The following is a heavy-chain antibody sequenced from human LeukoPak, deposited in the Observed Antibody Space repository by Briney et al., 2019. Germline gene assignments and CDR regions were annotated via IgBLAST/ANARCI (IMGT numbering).Heavy chain of an antibody. J-gene: IGHJ4*02. D-gene: IGHD3-22*01. CDR1: GYTFTGYY. CDR2: INPNSGGT. CDR3: ARDIGWYYYDSSGYYY. V-gene: IGHV1-2*02. Sequence: VASVKVSCKASGYTFTGYYMHWVRQAPGQGLEWMGWINPNSGGTNYAQKFQGRVTMTRDTSISTAYMELSRLRSDDTAVYYCARDIGWYYYDSSGYYYWDQGTLVTVSS.